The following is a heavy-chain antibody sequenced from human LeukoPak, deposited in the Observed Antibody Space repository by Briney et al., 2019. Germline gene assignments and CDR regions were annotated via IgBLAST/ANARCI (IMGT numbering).Heavy chain of an antibody. J-gene: IGHJ5*01. CDR2: MKPDNGNT. CDR1: GYTFTSYD. V-gene: IGHV1-8*03. CDR3: ARGNNWYDY. Sequence: ASVKVSCKASGYTFTSYDIDWVRQATGQGLEWMGWMKPDNGNTGYIEMFQGRLTLTRDTSINTAYLELSNLRSEDTAVYYCARGNNWYDYWGQGTLVTVSS.